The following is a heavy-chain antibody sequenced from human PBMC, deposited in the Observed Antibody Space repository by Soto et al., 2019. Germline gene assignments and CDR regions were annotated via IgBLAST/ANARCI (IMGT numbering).Heavy chain of an antibody. V-gene: IGHV3-13*05. CDR2: ISAAGDP. J-gene: IGHJ6*02. Sequence: ELQLVESGGGLVQPGGSLRLSCEASEFTFRNYDMHWVRQGTGKGLEWVSGISAAGDPDYADSVEGRFTISRENAQNSFFLQMNSLRVGDTAVHYCSRPDRDFYGLDVWGQGTTVIVSS. CDR3: SRPDRDFYGLDV. CDR1: EFTFRNYD.